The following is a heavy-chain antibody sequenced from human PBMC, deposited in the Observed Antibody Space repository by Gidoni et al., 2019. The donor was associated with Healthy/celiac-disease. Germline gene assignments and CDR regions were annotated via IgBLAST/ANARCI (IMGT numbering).Heavy chain of an antibody. Sequence: QVQPVESGGGVVKPGRSLRLSCAASGFTFRSYGMHWVRQAPGTGLEWEAVIWYDGSNKYYADSVKGRFTISRDNSKNTLYLQMSSLRAEDTAVYYCASGYCTNGVCYDSGYWGQGTLVTVSS. D-gene: IGHD2-8*01. CDR1: GFTFRSYG. CDR3: ASGYCTNGVCYDSGY. V-gene: IGHV3-33*01. CDR2: IWYDGSNK. J-gene: IGHJ4*02.